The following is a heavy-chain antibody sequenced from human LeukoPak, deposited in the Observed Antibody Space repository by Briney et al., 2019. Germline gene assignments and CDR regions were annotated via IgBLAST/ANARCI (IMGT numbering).Heavy chain of an antibody. Sequence: GGSLRLSCSASGFTFSHFAIRWVRQAPGKGLEWVSAISGSGGNTYYADSVKGRFTISRDNSKNTLFLQMNSLRAEDTAVYYCAKEAQGCSITSCYFDSWGQGTLVTVSS. D-gene: IGHD2-2*01. J-gene: IGHJ4*02. CDR3: AKEAQGCSITSCYFDS. CDR1: GFTFSHFA. V-gene: IGHV3-23*01. CDR2: ISGSGGNT.